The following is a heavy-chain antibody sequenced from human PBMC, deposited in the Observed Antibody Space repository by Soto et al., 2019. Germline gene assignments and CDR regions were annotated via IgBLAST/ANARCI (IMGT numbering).Heavy chain of an antibody. Sequence: QVQLVQSGAEVKKPGSSVKVSCKASGGTFSSYGINWVRQAPGEGLEWMGGIISIFGTTNYAQKFQGRATITGDGSTGPVCLGLRGLRSEDTAVYYWAGGGVVVDLRVKYAYGLDAWGQGTTVTVSS. J-gene: IGHJ6*02. CDR3: AGGGVVVDLRVKYAYGLDA. CDR1: GGTFSSYG. CDR2: IISIFGTT. D-gene: IGHD2-15*01. V-gene: IGHV1-69*12.